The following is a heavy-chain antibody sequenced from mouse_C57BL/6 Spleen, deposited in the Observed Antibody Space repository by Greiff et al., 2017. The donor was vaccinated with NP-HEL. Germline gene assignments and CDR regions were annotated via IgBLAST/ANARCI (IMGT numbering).Heavy chain of an antibody. CDR3: AREPPYYYGSSYGFAY. J-gene: IGHJ3*01. Sequence: QVQLQQSDAELVKPGASVKISCKVSGYTFTDHTIHWMKQRPEQGLEWIGYIYPRDGSTKYNEKFKGKATLTADKSSSTAYMQLNSLTSEDSAVYCCAREPPYYYGSSYGFAYWGQGTLVTVSA. V-gene: IGHV1-78*01. CDR2: IYPRDGST. CDR1: GYTFTDHT. D-gene: IGHD1-1*01.